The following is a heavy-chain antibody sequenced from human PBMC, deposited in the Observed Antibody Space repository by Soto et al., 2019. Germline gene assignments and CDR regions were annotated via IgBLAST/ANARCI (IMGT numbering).Heavy chain of an antibody. CDR3: VKDHGTAMIRGGLDS. Sequence: SETLSLTCAVSGDSISSSKWWSWVRQPPGKGLEWIGEIYHSGSTNYNPSLKSRVIISVDKSKNQFSLKLSSLRPEDTAVYYCVKDHGTAMIRGGLDSWGQGALVTVSS. CDR2: IYHSGST. D-gene: IGHD3-10*01. CDR1: GDSISSSKW. J-gene: IGHJ4*02. V-gene: IGHV4-4*02.